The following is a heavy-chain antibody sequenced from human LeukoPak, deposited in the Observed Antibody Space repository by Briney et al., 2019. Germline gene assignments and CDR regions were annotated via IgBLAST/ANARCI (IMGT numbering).Heavy chain of an antibody. V-gene: IGHV1-18*01. D-gene: IGHD2-2*01. CDR1: GYTFTSYG. CDR3: ARAEQYQLLLH. J-gene: IGHJ4*02. CDR2: ISAYNGNT. Sequence: ASVKVSCKSSGYTFTSYGITWVRQPPGQGLEWMGLISAYNGNTNYAQKLQGRATMTTDTSTSTAYLDVRSLRSDDTAVYYCARAEQYQLLLHWGQGTLVTVSS.